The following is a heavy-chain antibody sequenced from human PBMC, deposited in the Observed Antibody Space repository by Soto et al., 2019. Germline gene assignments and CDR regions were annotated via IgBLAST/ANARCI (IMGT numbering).Heavy chain of an antibody. V-gene: IGHV4-30-4*01. CDR1: GGSISRGDYY. J-gene: IGHJ6*02. D-gene: IGHD2-2*02. Sequence: SQTLSLTCTVSGGSISRGDYYWSWIRQPPGKGLEWIGYIYYSGSSYYNPSLKSRVTISVDTSKNQFSLKLSSVTAADTAVYYCASPISADNYYYGMDVWGQGTTVTVSS. CDR2: IYYSGSS. CDR3: ASPISADNYYYGMDV.